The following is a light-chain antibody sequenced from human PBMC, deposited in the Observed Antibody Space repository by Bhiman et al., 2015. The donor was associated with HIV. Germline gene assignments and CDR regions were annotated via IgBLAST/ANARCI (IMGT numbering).Light chain of an antibody. CDR3: SSYMTNSLHVI. CDR2: DVS. Sequence: QSALTQPASVSGSPGQSITISCTGTSSDVGDYNYVSWYQQHPGKAPKVMIYDVSKRPSGVSNRFSGSKSANTASLTISGLQAEDEADFYCSSYMTNSLHVIFGGGTRLTVL. J-gene: IGLJ2*01. V-gene: IGLV2-14*01. CDR1: SSDVGDYNY.